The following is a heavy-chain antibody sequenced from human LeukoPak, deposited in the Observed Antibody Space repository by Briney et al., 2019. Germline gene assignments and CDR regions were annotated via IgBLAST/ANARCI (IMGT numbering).Heavy chain of an antibody. CDR2: IKQDGSEK. J-gene: IGHJ4*02. D-gene: IGHD2-2*01. Sequence: GGSLRLSCAASGFTFNSYWMSWVRQAPGKGLEWVANIKQDGSEKYYVDSVKGRFTISRDNAKNSLYLQMNSLRAEDTAVYYCARDSPIPAATADYWGQGTLVTVSS. V-gene: IGHV3-7*01. CDR1: GFTFNSYW. CDR3: ARDSPIPAATADY.